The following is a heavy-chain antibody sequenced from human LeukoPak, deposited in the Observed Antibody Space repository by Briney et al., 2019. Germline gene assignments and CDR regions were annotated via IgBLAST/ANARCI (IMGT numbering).Heavy chain of an antibody. V-gene: IGHV3-23*01. J-gene: IGHJ4*02. Sequence: GGSLRLSCAASGFTFSSYDMIWVRQAPGKGLEWVSAISHSGGSTHYVDSVKGRFTISRDNSENTVYLQMDSLRADDTAVYFCVPRGDSWGQGTLVTVSS. CDR2: ISHSGGST. CDR3: VPRGDS. CDR1: GFTFSSYD.